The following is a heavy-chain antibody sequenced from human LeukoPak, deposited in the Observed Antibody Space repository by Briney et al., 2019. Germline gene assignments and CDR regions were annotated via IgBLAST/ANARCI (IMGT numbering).Heavy chain of an antibody. CDR3: ARELRGDIVVVPAAMADY. CDR1: GFTLSNYG. J-gene: IGHJ4*02. CDR2: ISHDGNFK. V-gene: IGHV3-33*01. D-gene: IGHD2-2*01. Sequence: GGSLRLSCAASGFTLSNYGMHWVRQAPGKGLEWLAVISHDGNFKYYADSVKGRFTISKDDSWNTLYLQMDSLRAEDTAMYYCARELRGDIVVVPAAMADYWGQGTLVTVSS.